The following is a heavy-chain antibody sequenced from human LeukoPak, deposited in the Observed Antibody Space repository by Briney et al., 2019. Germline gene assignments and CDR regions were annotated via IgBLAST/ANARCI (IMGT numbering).Heavy chain of an antibody. CDR1: GFTFSSYS. CDR3: ARVPDSSGYSDAFDI. D-gene: IGHD3-22*01. V-gene: IGHV3-21*01. CDR2: ISSSSSYK. J-gene: IGHJ3*02. Sequence: GGSLRISCAASGFTFSSYSMNWVRQAPGKGLEWVSSISSSSSYKYYADSVKGRFTISRDNAKNSLYLQMNSLRAEDTAVYYCARVPDSSGYSDAFDIWGQGTMVTVSS.